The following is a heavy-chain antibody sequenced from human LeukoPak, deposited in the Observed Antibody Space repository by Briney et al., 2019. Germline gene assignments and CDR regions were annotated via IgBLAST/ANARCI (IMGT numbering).Heavy chain of an antibody. J-gene: IGHJ4*02. CDR3: ASINYYDSSGYYLGYFDY. V-gene: IGHV1-8*01. Sequence: GASVKVSCKASGYTFTSYDINWVRQATGHGLEWMGWMNSNSGTTGYAQKFQGRVTITADESTSTAYMELSSLRSEDTAVYYCASINYYDSSGYYLGYFDYWGQGTLVTVSS. CDR2: MNSNSGTT. CDR1: GYTFTSYD. D-gene: IGHD3-22*01.